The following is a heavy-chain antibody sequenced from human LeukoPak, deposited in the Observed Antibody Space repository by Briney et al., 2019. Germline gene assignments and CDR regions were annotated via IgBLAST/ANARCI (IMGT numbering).Heavy chain of an antibody. Sequence: SETLSLTCTVSGGSISSYYWSWLRQPPGKGLEWIGYIYTSGSTNYNPSLKSRVTISVDTSKNQFSLKLSSVTAADTAVYYCVRGVRGLDVWGKGTTVTVSS. CDR3: VRGVRGLDV. V-gene: IGHV4-4*09. CDR1: GGSISSYY. D-gene: IGHD3-10*01. CDR2: IYTSGST. J-gene: IGHJ6*04.